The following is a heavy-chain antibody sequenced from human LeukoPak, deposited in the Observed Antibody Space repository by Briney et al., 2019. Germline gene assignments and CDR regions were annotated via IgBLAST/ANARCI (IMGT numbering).Heavy chain of an antibody. D-gene: IGHD3-22*01. Sequence: GGSLRLSCAASGFTFSNYEMNWVRQAPGKGLEWVSYISSSGSTIYYADSVKGRFTISRDNAKNSLYLQMNSLRAEDTAVYYCARLGGYYYDSTGYYSGWGQGTLVTVSS. CDR2: ISSSGSTI. V-gene: IGHV3-48*03. CDR3: ARLGGYYYDSTGYYSG. CDR1: GFTFSNYE. J-gene: IGHJ4*02.